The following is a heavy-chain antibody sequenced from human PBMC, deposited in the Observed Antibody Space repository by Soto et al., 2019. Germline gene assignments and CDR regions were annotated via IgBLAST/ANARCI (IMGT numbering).Heavy chain of an antibody. D-gene: IGHD3-9*01. CDR2: ISWNSGRI. CDR3: AKDFYDILTGYGDY. Sequence: EVQLVESGGGLVQPGRSLRLSCAASGFTFDDYAMHWFRQAPGKGLEWVSGISWNSGRIGYADSVKGRFTISRDNAKNSLYLQMNSLRAEDTALYYCAKDFYDILTGYGDYWGQGTLVTVSS. CDR1: GFTFDDYA. V-gene: IGHV3-9*01. J-gene: IGHJ4*02.